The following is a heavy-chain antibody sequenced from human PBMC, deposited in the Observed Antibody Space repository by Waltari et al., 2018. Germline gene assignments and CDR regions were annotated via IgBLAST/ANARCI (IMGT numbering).Heavy chain of an antibody. CDR1: GGSISSSSYY. CDR2: IYYSGST. CDR3: ASRSGYSGSYYPGPFDY. V-gene: IGHV4-39*01. Sequence: QLQLQESGPGLVKPSETLSLTCTVSGGSISSSSYYWGWIRQPPGKGLEWIGSIYYSGSTYYNPSLKSRVTISVDTSKNQFSLKLSSVTAADTAVYYCASRSGYSGSYYPGPFDYWGQGTLVTVSS. J-gene: IGHJ4*02. D-gene: IGHD1-26*01.